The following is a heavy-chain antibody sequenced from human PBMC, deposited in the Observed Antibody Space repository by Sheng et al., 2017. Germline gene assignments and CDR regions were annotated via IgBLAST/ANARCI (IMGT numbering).Heavy chain of an antibody. Sequence: QLQLQESGPGLVKPSETLSLTCTVSGGSISSSSYYWGWIRQPPGKGLEWIGSIYYSGSTYYNPSLKSRVTISVDTSKNQFSLKLSSVTAADTAVYYCARDHTVTRNFDYWGQGTLVTVSS. CDR2: IYYSGST. V-gene: IGHV4-39*07. J-gene: IGHJ4*02. CDR3: ARDHTVTRNFDY. D-gene: IGHD4-17*01. CDR1: GGSISSSSYY.